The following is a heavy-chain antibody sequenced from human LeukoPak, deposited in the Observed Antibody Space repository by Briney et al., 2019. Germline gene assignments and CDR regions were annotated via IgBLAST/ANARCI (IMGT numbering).Heavy chain of an antibody. D-gene: IGHD6-19*01. Sequence: GASVKVSCKASGYTLTNYGMHWVRQAPGQRLEWMAWINTANGDTKYSQKFQDRVTITRDTSATIVYMELSSLTFEDTAVYYCARDRGDSSGWYASYFDYWGQGTLVTVSS. V-gene: IGHV1-3*04. CDR3: ARDRGDSSGWYASYFDY. J-gene: IGHJ4*02. CDR2: INTANGDT. CDR1: GYTLTNYG.